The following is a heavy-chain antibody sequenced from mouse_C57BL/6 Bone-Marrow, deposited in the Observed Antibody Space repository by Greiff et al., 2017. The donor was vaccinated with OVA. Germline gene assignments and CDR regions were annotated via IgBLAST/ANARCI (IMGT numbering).Heavy chain of an antibody. D-gene: IGHD1-1*01. V-gene: IGHV7-1*01. Sequence: EVQVVESGGGLVQSGRSLRLSCATSGFTFSDFYMEWVRQAPGKGLEWIAASRNKANDYTTEYSASVKGRFIVSRDTSPSILYLQMKALRAEDTAIYYCARDARYYDPLAYWGQGTLVTVSA. J-gene: IGHJ3*01. CDR2: SRNKANDYTT. CDR1: GFTFSDFY. CDR3: ARDARYYDPLAY.